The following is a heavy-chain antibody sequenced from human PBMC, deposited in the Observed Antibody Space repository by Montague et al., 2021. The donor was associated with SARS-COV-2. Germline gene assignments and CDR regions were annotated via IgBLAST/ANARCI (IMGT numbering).Heavy chain of an antibody. V-gene: IGHV3-30*04. CDR3: VRSQNYYYMDV. J-gene: IGHJ6*03. CDR1: GFRFSDYA. Sequence: SLRLSCAASGFRFSDYAMHWVRQAPGKGLEWVAVISYDGSNKYXXXSVKGRFTISRDNSRNTLSLQMDSLRPEDTAVYYCVRSQNYYYMDVWGKGTTVTVSS. CDR2: ISYDGSNK.